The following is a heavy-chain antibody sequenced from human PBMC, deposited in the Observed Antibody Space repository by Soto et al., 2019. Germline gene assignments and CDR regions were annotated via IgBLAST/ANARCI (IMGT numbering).Heavy chain of an antibody. V-gene: IGHV1-69*13. Sequence: SVKVSCKASGGTFSSYAISWVRQAPGQGLEWMGGIIPIFGTANYAQKFQGRVTITADESTSTAYMELSSLRSEDTAVYYCARDSYYYDSSGPRMDYWGQGTLVTVPQ. J-gene: IGHJ4*02. CDR3: ARDSYYYDSSGPRMDY. CDR2: IIPIFGTA. D-gene: IGHD3-22*01. CDR1: GGTFSSYA.